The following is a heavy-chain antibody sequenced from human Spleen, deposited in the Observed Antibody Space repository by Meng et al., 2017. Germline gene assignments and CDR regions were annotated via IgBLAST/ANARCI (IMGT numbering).Heavy chain of an antibody. CDR3: ARDPGEPVPLSGWYVWFDP. Sequence: GESLKISCAASGFTFSRHWMHWVRQGPGKGLVWVSRIYSDGSSTTYADSVKGRFTISRDNAKNTLYLQMNSLRAEDTAVYYCARDPGEPVPLSGWYVWFDPWGQGTLVTVSS. CDR1: GFTFSRHW. CDR2: IYSDGSST. J-gene: IGHJ5*02. V-gene: IGHV3-74*01. D-gene: IGHD6-19*01.